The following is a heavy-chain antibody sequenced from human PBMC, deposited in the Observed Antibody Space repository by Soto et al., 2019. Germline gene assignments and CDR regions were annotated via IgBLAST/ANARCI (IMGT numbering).Heavy chain of an antibody. CDR3: MRDGSSGWHFDS. D-gene: IGHD6-19*01. V-gene: IGHV3-7*01. CDR2: VKQDGSQS. J-gene: IGHJ4*02. Sequence: EVQLVESGGGLGQPGGSLRLSCEASGFTFSRYWMSWIRQAPGKGLEWVANVKQDGSQSYLVDSVKGRFTMSRDNAKNSQFLQINSLRAEDTAVYYCMRDGSSGWHFDSWGQGTLVTVSS. CDR1: GFTFSRYW.